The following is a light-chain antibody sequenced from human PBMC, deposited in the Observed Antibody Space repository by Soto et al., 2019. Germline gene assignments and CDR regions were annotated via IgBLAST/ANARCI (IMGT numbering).Light chain of an antibody. J-gene: IGLJ3*02. CDR1: NSDVGGYDY. CDR2: EVG. Sequence: QSALTQPASVSGSPGQSITISCTGTNSDVGGYDYVSWFQQHPGGVPNLLIYEVGTRPSGVSTRFSGSKSGNTASLTISGLQAEDEADYYCCSFSSRATWVFGGGTKLTVL. V-gene: IGLV2-14*01. CDR3: CSFSSRATWV.